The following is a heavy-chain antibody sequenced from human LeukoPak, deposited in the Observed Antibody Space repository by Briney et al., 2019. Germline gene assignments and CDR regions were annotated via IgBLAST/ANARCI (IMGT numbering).Heavy chain of an antibody. J-gene: IGHJ4*02. Sequence: GGSLRLSCAASGFTVSSNYMSWVRQAPGKGLEWVSAISGSDGSTYYADSVKGRFTISRDNSKDTLYLQMNSLRAEDTAVYYCAKRDSSGSYPYYFDYWGQGTLVTVSS. CDR1: GFTVSSNY. D-gene: IGHD3-22*01. V-gene: IGHV3-23*01. CDR3: AKRDSSGSYPYYFDY. CDR2: ISGSDGST.